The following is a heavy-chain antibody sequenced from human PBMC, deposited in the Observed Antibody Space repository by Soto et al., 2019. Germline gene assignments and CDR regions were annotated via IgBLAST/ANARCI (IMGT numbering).Heavy chain of an antibody. Sequence: ASVKVSFKASGYTFTSYAMHWVRQAPGQRLEWMGWINAGNGNTKYSQKFQGRVTITRDTSASTAYMELSSLRSEDTAVYYCPRYLLAHPTGDGSFQHWGQGT. V-gene: IGHV1-3*01. J-gene: IGHJ1*01. CDR3: PRYLLAHPTGDGSFQH. CDR2: INAGNGNT. CDR1: GYTFTSYA. D-gene: IGHD1-26*01.